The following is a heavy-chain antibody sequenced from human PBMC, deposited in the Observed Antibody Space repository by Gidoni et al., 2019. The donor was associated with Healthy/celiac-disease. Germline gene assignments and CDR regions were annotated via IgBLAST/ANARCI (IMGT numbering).Heavy chain of an antibody. J-gene: IGHJ6*02. CDR3: ASTWVVTPSAGYYGMDV. Sequence: QVQLQESGPGLVMPSETLSLTCTVSGGSISSYYWSWIRQPAGKGLEWIGRIYTSGSTNYNPSLKSRVTMSVDTSKNQFSLKLSSVTAADTAVYYCASTWVVTPSAGYYGMDVWGQGTTVTVSS. D-gene: IGHD2-21*02. CDR2: IYTSGST. V-gene: IGHV4-4*07. CDR1: GGSISSYY.